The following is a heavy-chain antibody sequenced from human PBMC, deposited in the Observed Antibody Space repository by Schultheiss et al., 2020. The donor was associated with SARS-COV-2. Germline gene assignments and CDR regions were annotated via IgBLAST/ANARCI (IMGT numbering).Heavy chain of an antibody. CDR2: IFHSGST. D-gene: IGHD3-22*01. CDR1: GGSITSSNW. V-gene: IGHV4-4*02. CDR3: AREVRDYYDSSGYSFDY. J-gene: IGHJ4*02. Sequence: SETLSLTCAVSGGSITSSNWWSWVRQPPGKGLEWLGEIFHSGSTHYNPSLKSRLTISVDTSKNQFSLKLSSVTAADTAVYYCAREVRDYYDSSGYSFDYWGQGTLVTVSS.